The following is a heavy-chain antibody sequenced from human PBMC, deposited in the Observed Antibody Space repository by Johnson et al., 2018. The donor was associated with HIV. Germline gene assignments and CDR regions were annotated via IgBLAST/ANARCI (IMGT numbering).Heavy chain of an antibody. CDR1: GFTFDDYG. D-gene: IGHD2-15*01. J-gene: IGHJ3*02. CDR3: ATESGFCSGGSCQDAFDI. V-gene: IGHV3-20*04. Sequence: VQLVESGGGVVRPGGSLRLSCAASGFTFDDYGMTWVRQAPGKVLEWVSGINWNGGSTTYADSVKGRFTISRDNAKKSLYLQMNSLRAEDTAFYYCATESGFCSGGSCQDAFDIWGQGTMVTVSS. CDR2: INWNGGST.